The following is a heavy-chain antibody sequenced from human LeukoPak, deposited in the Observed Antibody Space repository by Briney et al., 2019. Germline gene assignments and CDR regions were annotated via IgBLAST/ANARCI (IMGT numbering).Heavy chain of an antibody. CDR3: ASGSYDSSGRPL. V-gene: IGHV4-59*01. D-gene: IGHD3-22*01. CDR2: IYYSGST. CDR1: GGSISSYY. Sequence: SETLSLTCTVSGGSISSYYWSWIRQPPGKGLEWIGFIYYSGSTNYNPSLKSRVTISVDTSKNQFSLKLSSVTAADTAVYYCASGSYDSSGRPLWGQGTLVTVSS. J-gene: IGHJ4*02.